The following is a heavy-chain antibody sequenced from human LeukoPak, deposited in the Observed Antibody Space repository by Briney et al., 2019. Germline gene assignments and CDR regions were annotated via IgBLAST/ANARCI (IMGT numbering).Heavy chain of an antibody. CDR3: AKGDGYCSSTSCYFDY. D-gene: IGHD2-2*01. Sequence: GGSLRLSCAASGFTFDDYAMHWVRQAPGKGLEWVSLISWDGGSTYYADSVKGRFTISRDNCKDSLYLQMNSLRAEDTALYYCAKGDGYCSSTSCYFDYWGQGTLVTVSS. CDR2: ISWDGGST. V-gene: IGHV3-43D*04. J-gene: IGHJ4*02. CDR1: GFTFDDYA.